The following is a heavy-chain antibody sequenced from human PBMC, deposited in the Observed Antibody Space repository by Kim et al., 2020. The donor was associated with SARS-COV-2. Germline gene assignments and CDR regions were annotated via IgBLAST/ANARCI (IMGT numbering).Heavy chain of an antibody. J-gene: IGHJ5*02. Sequence: SETLSLTCTVSGGSISSSSYYWGWIRQPPGKGLEWIGSIYYSGSTYYNPSLKSRVTISVDTSKNQFSLKLSSVTAADTAVYYCARISSSRYFSTTGVFDP. V-gene: IGHV4-39*01. CDR3: ARISSSRYFSTTGVFDP. CDR2: IYYSGST. CDR1: GGSISSSSYY. D-gene: IGHD6-13*01.